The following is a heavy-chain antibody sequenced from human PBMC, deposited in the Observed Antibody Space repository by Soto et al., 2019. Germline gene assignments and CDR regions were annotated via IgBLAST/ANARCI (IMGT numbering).Heavy chain of an antibody. Sequence: SGSQSHTGILCGGAVRSCSWIWVRQPANKGLEWIGRVFSSVSATYNPSLKSRVSISMDMPENRISLKLDSVTAADAGVYFCARDGMTTGDTWGPGTLVTVSS. V-gene: IGHV4-4*07. CDR3: ARDGMTTGDT. J-gene: IGHJ4*02. CDR1: GGAVRSCS. D-gene: IGHD2-21*02. CDR2: VFSSVSA.